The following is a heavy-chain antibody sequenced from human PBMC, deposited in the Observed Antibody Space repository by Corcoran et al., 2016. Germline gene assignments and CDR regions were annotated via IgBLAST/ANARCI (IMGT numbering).Heavy chain of an antibody. D-gene: IGHD3-22*01. CDR1: GDTFTSYD. CDR2: INAGNGNT. CDR3: ARGYYDSSGYPYVGYFQH. V-gene: IGHV1-3*01. Sequence: QVQLGQSGAEVKKPGASVKVSCKASGDTFTSYDMHWVRKAPGQRLEWMGWINAGNGNTKYSQKFQGRVTITREKSASTAYMEMSSLRSECSAVYYCARGYYDSSGYPYVGYFQHWGQGTLVTVSS. J-gene: IGHJ1*01.